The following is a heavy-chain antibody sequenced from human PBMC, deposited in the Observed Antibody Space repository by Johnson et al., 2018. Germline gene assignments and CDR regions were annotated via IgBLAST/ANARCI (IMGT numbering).Heavy chain of an antibody. Sequence: QVQLVQSGGGVVQPGRSLRLSCAASGFTFSSYGMHWVRQAPGKGLEWVAVIWYDGSNKYYADSVKGRFTISRDNSKNTLYLQMNSLRAEDTAVYYCARDGGFPYSSAEDYWGQGTLVTVSS. CDR1: GFTFSSYG. D-gene: IGHD3-10*01. CDR3: ARDGGFPYSSAEDY. V-gene: IGHV3-33*01. CDR2: IWYDGSNK. J-gene: IGHJ4*02.